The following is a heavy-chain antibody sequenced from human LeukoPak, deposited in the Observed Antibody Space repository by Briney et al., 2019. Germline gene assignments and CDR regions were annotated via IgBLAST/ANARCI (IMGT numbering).Heavy chain of an antibody. D-gene: IGHD3-22*01. CDR1: GFTFSTYT. CDR2: MSSSSGYI. CDR3: ARAMMVVANLWGVFDY. J-gene: IGHJ4*02. V-gene: IGHV3-21*04. Sequence: GGSLRLSCAASGFTFSTYTMNWVRQAPGKGLEWVSSMSSSSGYIYYTDSVGGRFTISRDNAKNTLYLQMNSLRAEDTAVYYCARAMMVVANLWGVFDYWGQGTLVTVSS.